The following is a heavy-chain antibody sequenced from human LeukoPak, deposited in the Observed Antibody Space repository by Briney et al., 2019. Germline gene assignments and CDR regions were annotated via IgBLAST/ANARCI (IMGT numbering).Heavy chain of an antibody. CDR2: IWYDGSNK. V-gene: IGHV3-33*01. CDR1: GFTFSSYG. J-gene: IGHJ5*02. Sequence: PGGSLRLSCAASGFTFSSYGMHWVRQAPGKGLEWVAVIWYDGSNKYYADSVKGRFTISRDNSKNTLYLQMNSLRAEDTAVYYCARELMVRGVMSWFDPWGQGTLVTVSS. D-gene: IGHD3-10*01. CDR3: ARELMVRGVMSWFDP.